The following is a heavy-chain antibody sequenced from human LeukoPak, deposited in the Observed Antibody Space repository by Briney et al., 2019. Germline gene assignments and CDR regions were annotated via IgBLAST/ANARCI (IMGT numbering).Heavy chain of an antibody. CDR1: GYTFTGYY. D-gene: IGHD5-24*01. J-gene: IGHJ4*02. Sequence: ASVKVSCKASGYTFTGYYLHWVRQAPGQGLEWMGWIDPNGGGTNYAQQFQGRVTMTRDTSISTAYMELSSLTSDDTAVYYCARGPEETDYWGQGTLVTVPP. CDR2: IDPNGGGT. CDR3: ARGPEETDY. V-gene: IGHV1-2*02.